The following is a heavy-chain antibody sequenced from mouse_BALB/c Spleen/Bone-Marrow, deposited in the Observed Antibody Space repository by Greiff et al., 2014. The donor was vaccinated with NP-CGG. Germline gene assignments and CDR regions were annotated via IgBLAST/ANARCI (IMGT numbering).Heavy chain of an antibody. J-gene: IGHJ2*01. Sequence: EVMLVESGGGLVKPGGSLKLSCAASGFTFSYYAMFWVRQSPEKSLEWVAEISSGGSYNYYPDTVTGRFTISRDNAKNTLYLEMSSLRSEDTAMYYCARDSSGYFDYWGQGTTLTVSS. CDR2: ISSGGSYN. CDR3: ARDSSGYFDY. CDR1: GFTFSYYA. V-gene: IGHV5-9-4*01. D-gene: IGHD3-1*01.